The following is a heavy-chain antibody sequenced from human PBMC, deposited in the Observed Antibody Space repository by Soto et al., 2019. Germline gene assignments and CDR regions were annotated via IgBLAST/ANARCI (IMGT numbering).Heavy chain of an antibody. V-gene: IGHV1-8*01. D-gene: IGHD2-15*01. CDR2: MNHNSGNT. J-gene: IGHJ4*01. CDR1: GYTFTSYD. Sequence: QVQLVQSGAEVKKPGASVKVSCKASGYTFTSYDINWVRQATGHGPELMGWMNHNSGNTGYAQKFQARVTMTRNTSISTASMELSSLRAEYTAVYYWARENIVVLVAATYSWYDYWGHGTLVNVSS. CDR3: ARENIVVLVAATYSWYDY.